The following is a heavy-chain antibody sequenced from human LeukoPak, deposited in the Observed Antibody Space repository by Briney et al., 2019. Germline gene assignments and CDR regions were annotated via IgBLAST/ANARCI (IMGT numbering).Heavy chain of an antibody. D-gene: IGHD1-20*01. J-gene: IGHJ6*02. CDR3: GRDAYTWNPGATTYGMDV. CDR1: GFTFSSYG. CDR2: IWYDGSNK. V-gene: IGHV3-33*01. Sequence: GGSLRLSCAASGFTFSSYGMHWVRQAPGKGLEWVAVIWYDGSNKYYADSVEGRFTISRDNSKNTLYLQINSLRAEAPAVYYCGRDAYTWNPGATTYGMDVWGQGTTVTVSS.